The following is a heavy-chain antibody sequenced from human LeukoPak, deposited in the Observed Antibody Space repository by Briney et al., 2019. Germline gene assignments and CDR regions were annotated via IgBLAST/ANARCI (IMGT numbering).Heavy chain of an antibody. D-gene: IGHD5-18*01. CDR3: ARRRYDWYFDL. CDR2: IYYSGST. Sequence: WETLSLTCTVSGGSVSSYYWSWIRQPPGKGLEWIGYIYYSGSTNYNPSLKSRVTISVDTSKNQFSLKLTSETAADTAVYYCARRRYDWYFDLWGRGTLVTVSS. CDR1: GGSVSSYY. J-gene: IGHJ2*01. V-gene: IGHV4-59*08.